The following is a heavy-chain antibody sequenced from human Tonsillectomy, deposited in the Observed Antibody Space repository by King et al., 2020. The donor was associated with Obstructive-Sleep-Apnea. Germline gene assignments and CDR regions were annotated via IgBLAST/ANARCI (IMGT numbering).Heavy chain of an antibody. J-gene: IGHJ5*02. V-gene: IGHV4-4*02. Sequence: QLQESGPGLVEPSGTLSLTCGVSGGSISSSNWWSWVRQPPGKGLDWIGEIYHSGSTNYNPSPKSRVTISVDKSKNQFSLKLSFVTAADTAVYYCASGGYCSSTSCSNWFDPWGQGTLVTVSS. CDR1: GGSISSSNW. D-gene: IGHD2-2*01. CDR3: ASGGYCSSTSCSNWFDP. CDR2: IYHSGST.